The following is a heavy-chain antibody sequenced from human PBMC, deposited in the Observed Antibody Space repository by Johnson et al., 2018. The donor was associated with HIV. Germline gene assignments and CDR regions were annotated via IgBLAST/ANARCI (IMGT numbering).Heavy chain of an antibody. Sequence: QVQLVESGGGLVQPGGSLRLSCAASGFTFSSYGMHWVRQAPGKGLEWVAFIRYDGSNKYYADSVKGRFTISRDNSKNTLYLQMNSLRAEDTAVYYCASPSSGYSGVKAFDIWGHGTMVTVSS. D-gene: IGHD3-22*01. CDR2: IRYDGSNK. J-gene: IGHJ3*02. CDR3: ASPSSGYSGVKAFDI. CDR1: GFTFSSYG. V-gene: IGHV3-30*02.